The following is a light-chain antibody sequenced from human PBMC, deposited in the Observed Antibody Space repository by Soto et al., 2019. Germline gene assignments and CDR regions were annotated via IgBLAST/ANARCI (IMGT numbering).Light chain of an antibody. CDR1: QGISNY. Sequence: EIPLTQTRSLLSAYVGDRVTITCRSSQGISNYLAWYQQKPGKAPKLLIYAASTLQSGVPSSFSGSGSGTEFTLTITSLEPEDFAVYYCQQRNNWPPITFGQGTRLEIK. J-gene: IGKJ5*01. CDR3: QQRNNWPPIT. CDR2: AAS. V-gene: IGKV1-9*01.